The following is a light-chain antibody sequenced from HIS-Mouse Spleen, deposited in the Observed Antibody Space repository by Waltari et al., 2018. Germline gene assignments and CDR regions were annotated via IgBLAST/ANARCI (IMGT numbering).Light chain of an antibody. V-gene: IGLV3-10*01. CDR2: EDS. CDR3: YSTDSSGNHRV. CDR1: ALPKKY. Sequence: SYELTQPPSVSVSPGQTARITCSGDALPKKYAYWFQQKSGQAPVLVIYEDSKRPSGHPGRWSGSSSGTMATWTISGAQVEDEADYYCYSTDSSGNHRVFGGGTKLTVL. J-gene: IGLJ2*01.